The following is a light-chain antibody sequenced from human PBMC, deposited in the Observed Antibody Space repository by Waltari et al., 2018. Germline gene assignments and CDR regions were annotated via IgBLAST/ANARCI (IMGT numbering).Light chain of an antibody. CDR1: SNDVGAYNS. CDR3: CSYTGTYTHWV. V-gene: IGLV2-11*01. CDR2: YVS. Sequence: QSALXQPRSVSGSPGQSVTISCTGTSNDVGAYNSVSWHQQHPGKAPKLMIYYVSKRPSGVPDRFSASKSGNTASLTISGLQAEDEADYYCCSYTGTYTHWVFGGGTKLTVL. J-gene: IGLJ3*02.